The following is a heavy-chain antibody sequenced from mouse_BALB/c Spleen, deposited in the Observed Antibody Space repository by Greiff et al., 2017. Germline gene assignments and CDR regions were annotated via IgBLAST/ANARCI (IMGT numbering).Heavy chain of an antibody. CDR2: IYPYNGGT. V-gene: IGHV1S29*02. J-gene: IGHJ3*01. CDR3: ARGYYGSSYAWFAY. D-gene: IGHD1-1*01. CDR1: GYTFTDYN. Sequence: VQLQQSGPELVKPGASVKISCKASGYTFTDYNMHWVKQSHGKSLEWIGYIYPYNGGTGYNQKFKSKATLTVDNSSSTAYMELRSLTSEDSAVYYCARGYYGSSYAWFAYWGQGTLVTVSA.